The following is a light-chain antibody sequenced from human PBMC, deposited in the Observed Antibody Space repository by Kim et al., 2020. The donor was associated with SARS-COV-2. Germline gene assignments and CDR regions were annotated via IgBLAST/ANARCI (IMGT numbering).Light chain of an antibody. CDR2: AAS. V-gene: IGKV1-39*01. CDR3: QQSYSTPYT. J-gene: IGKJ2*01. Sequence: DIQMTQSPSSLSASVGERVTITCRASQSISNYLNWYQPKPGKAPKLLIYAASSLQSGVPSRFSGSGSGTDFTLTISSLQPEDFSTYYCQQSYSTPYTFVQGTKLEI. CDR1: QSISNY.